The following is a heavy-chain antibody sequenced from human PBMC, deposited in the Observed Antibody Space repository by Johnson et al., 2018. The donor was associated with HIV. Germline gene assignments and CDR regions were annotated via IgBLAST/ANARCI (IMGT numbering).Heavy chain of an antibody. CDR2: ISHDGSDK. Sequence: QVQLVESGGGLVKPGGSLRLSCAASGFTFSSYGMHWVRQAPGKGLEWVAVISHDGSDKNYADSVKGRFTISRDNSKNTLFLQMNSLIAEDTAVYYCAKLRWAPRAFDIWGQGTMVTVSS. D-gene: IGHD4-23*01. J-gene: IGHJ3*02. CDR1: GFTFSSYG. V-gene: IGHV3-30*18. CDR3: AKLRWAPRAFDI.